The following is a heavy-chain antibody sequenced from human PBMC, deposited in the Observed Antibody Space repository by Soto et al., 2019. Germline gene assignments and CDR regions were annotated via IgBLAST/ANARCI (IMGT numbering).Heavy chain of an antibody. D-gene: IGHD3-16*02. CDR3: ARDLYYDYVWGSYRVEYNWFDP. V-gene: IGHV4-59*01. CDR2: IYYSGST. CDR1: GGSISSYY. J-gene: IGHJ5*02. Sequence: SETLSLTCTVSGGSISSYYWSWIRQPPGKGLEWIGYIYYSGSTNYNPSLKSRVTISVDTSKNQFSLKLSSVTAADTAVYYCARDLYYDYVWGSYRVEYNWFDPWGQGTLVTVSS.